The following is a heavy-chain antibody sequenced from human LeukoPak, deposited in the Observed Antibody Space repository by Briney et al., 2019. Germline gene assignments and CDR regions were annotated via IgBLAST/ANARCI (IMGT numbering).Heavy chain of an antibody. Sequence: PGGSLRLSCAASGFNFSSYGMHWVRQAPGKGLEWVAVISYDGSNKYYADSVKGRFTISRDNSKNTLYLQMNSLRAEDTAVYYCAKDLGNGDYVPNLIYYYYGMDVWGQGTTVTVSS. CDR1: GFNFSSYG. D-gene: IGHD4-17*01. V-gene: IGHV3-30*18. CDR3: AKDLGNGDYVPNLIYYYYGMDV. J-gene: IGHJ6*02. CDR2: ISYDGSNK.